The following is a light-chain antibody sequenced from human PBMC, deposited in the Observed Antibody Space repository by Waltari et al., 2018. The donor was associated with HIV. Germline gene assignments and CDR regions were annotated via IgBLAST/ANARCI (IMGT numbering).Light chain of an antibody. J-gene: IGLJ3*02. CDR2: EHN. V-gene: IGLV6-57*02. CDR3: QSYDSITWV. CDR1: GGSIATNQ. Sequence: NFMLTQPHSVSESPGKTVTISCTGSGGSIATNQVQWYQQRPGSAPTTVIYEHNQSPSGVPDRFSGSIDSSSNSASLTISGLKTEDEADYYCQSYDSITWVFGGGTKLTVL.